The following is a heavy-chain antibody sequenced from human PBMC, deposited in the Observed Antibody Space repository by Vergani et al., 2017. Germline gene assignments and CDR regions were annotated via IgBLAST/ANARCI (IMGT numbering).Heavy chain of an antibody. CDR1: GGSISSGGYY. J-gene: IGHJ6*03. CDR3: AGGGGYCSSTSCPQADYYYMDV. CDR2: IYYSGST. D-gene: IGHD2-2*01. Sequence: QVQLQESGPGLVKPSQTLSLTCTVSGGSISSGGYYWSWIRQHPGKGLEWIGYIYYSGSTYYNPSLKSRVTISVDTSKNQFSLKLSSVTAADTAVYYCAGGGGYCSSTSCPQADYYYMDVWGKGTTVTVSS. V-gene: IGHV4-31*03.